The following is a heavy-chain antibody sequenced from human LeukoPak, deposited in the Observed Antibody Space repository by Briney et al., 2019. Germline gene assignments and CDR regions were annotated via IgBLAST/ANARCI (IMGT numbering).Heavy chain of an antibody. Sequence: SETLSLTCAVYGGSFSGYYWSWIRQPPGKGLEWIGEINHSGSTNYNPSLKSRITISVDTSKNQFSLKLNSMTAADTAVYYCAREVVYDSTAYEDWGQGTLVTVSS. CDR3: AREVVYDSTAYED. J-gene: IGHJ4*02. CDR1: GGSFSGYY. V-gene: IGHV4-34*01. CDR2: INHSGST. D-gene: IGHD3-22*01.